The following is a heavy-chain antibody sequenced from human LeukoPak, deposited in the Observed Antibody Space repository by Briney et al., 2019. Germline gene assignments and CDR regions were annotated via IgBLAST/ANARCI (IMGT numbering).Heavy chain of an antibody. CDR1: GFTFSSYD. CDR2: ISYDGSNK. Sequence: GGSLRLSCAASGFTFSSYDMHWVRQAPGEGLEWVTLISYDGSNKYYADSVMDRFTISRDNSKNTLYLQMNSLRAEDTAVYYCARSKMTTVTTGYFDYWGQGTLVTVSS. CDR3: ARSKMTTVTTGYFDY. J-gene: IGHJ4*02. V-gene: IGHV3-30-3*01. D-gene: IGHD4-17*01.